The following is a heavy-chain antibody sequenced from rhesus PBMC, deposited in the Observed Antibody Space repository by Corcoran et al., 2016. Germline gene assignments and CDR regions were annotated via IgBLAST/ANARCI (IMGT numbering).Heavy chain of an antibody. CDR3: ARDPATGYFDF. CDR1: CDSISANW. V-gene: IGHV4-80*01. CDR2: IDGSFGTA. J-gene: IGHJ4*01. Sequence: VQLQESGPGLVKPSETLSLICTVSCDSISANWWSWIGQPPGEGLEWIGEIDGSFGTANYSPSLKSRVTISKDASRNQLSLKVTSVTAADTAVYYCARDPATGYFDFWGQGVLVPVSS. D-gene: IGHD6-31*01.